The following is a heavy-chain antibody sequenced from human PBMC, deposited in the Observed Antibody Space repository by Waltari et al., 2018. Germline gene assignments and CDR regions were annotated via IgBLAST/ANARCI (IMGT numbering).Heavy chain of an antibody. D-gene: IGHD5-12*01. V-gene: IGHV4-39*02. Sequence: QLQLQESGPGLGKPSETLSLTCIVSGGSITRNRHYWAWIRQPPGQGLEWIGTMSYNGATYSSPSLKSRVTLSRDTSKNHLSLKLGSVTAADTAVYYCATYIGASIGTAAFDVWGQGTMVTVSS. CDR1: GGSITRNRHY. J-gene: IGHJ3*01. CDR2: MSYNGAT. CDR3: ATYIGASIGTAAFDV.